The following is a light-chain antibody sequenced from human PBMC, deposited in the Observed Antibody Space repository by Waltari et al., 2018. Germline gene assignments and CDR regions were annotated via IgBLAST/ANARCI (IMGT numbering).Light chain of an antibody. J-gene: IGKJ2*01. CDR2: GGS. CDR1: QSVSSSY. Sequence: EFVLTQSPGTLSLSPGERATLSCRASQSVSSSYFAWYQQKPGQAPRLLIYGGSSRATGIPDRFSGSGSGTDFTLTISRLEPEDFAVYYCQQYGTSSYTFGQGTKLEI. V-gene: IGKV3-20*01. CDR3: QQYGTSSYT.